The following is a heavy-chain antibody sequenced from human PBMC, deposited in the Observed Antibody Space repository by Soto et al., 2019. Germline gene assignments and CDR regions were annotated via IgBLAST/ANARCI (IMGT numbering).Heavy chain of an antibody. CDR2: IYPGVSDT. D-gene: IGHD3-3*01. Sequence: EVQLVQSGAEVKKPGESLKISCKGSGYSFTSYWIGWVRQMPGKGLEWMGIIYPGVSDTRYSPSFQGQVTISADKSISTAYLQGSSLKASDTAMYYCARHGAYDFWSGYGGGVIDYWGQGTLVTVSS. V-gene: IGHV5-51*01. CDR1: GYSFTSYW. J-gene: IGHJ4*02. CDR3: ARHGAYDFWSGYGGGVIDY.